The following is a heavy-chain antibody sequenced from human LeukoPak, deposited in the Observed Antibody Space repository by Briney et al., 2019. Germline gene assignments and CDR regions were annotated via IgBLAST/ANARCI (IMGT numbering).Heavy chain of an antibody. V-gene: IGHV4-34*01. Sequence: SETLSLTCAVYGGSFSVYYWRWIRQPPGKGLEWIGEINHSGSTNYNPSLKSRVTISVDTSKNQFSLKLSSVTAADTAVYYCARRYYDFWSGSHDAFDIWGQGTMVTVSS. CDR3: ARRYYDFWSGSHDAFDI. CDR2: INHSGST. CDR1: GGSFSVYY. D-gene: IGHD3-3*01. J-gene: IGHJ3*02.